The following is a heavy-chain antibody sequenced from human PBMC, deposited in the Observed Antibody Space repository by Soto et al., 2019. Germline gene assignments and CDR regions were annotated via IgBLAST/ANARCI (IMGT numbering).Heavy chain of an antibody. CDR1: GYAFTTYG. D-gene: IGHD1-1*01. J-gene: IGHJ4*02. CDR2: TSAHNGNT. Sequence: QVHLVQSGAEVKKPGASVKVSCKGSGYAFTTYGITWVRQAPGQGLEWMGWTSAHNGNTNYPQKLRGRVTVNRDPSTSTAYMELRSLRSDDTAVYYCARGRYGDYWGQGARVTVSS. CDR3: ARGRYGDY. V-gene: IGHV1-18*01.